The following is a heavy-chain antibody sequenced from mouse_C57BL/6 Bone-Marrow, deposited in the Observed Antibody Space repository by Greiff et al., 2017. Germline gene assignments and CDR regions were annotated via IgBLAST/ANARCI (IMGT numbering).Heavy chain of an antibody. Sequence: QVHVKQSGAELVKPGASVTLSCKASGYTFTSYYMYWVKQRPGQGLEWIGEINPSNGGTNFNEKFKSKATLTVDKSSSTAYMQLSSLTSEDSAVYYCTRWTYDGYFGYWGQGTTLTVSS. CDR3: TRWTYDGYFGY. J-gene: IGHJ2*01. CDR1: GYTFTSYY. D-gene: IGHD2-3*01. V-gene: IGHV1S81*02. CDR2: INPSNGGT.